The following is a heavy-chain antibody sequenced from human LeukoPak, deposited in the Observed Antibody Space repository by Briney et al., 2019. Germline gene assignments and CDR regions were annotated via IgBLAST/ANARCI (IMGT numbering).Heavy chain of an antibody. Sequence: GSLRLSCAASGGSISSYYWSWIRQPAGKGLEWIGRIYTSGSTNYNPSLKSRVTMSVDTSKNQFSLKLSSVTAADTAIYYCARGSSGTTKRYYFDHWGQGALVTVSS. CDR2: IYTSGST. V-gene: IGHV4-4*07. D-gene: IGHD3-22*01. J-gene: IGHJ4*02. CDR3: ARGSSGTTKRYYFDH. CDR1: GGSISSYY.